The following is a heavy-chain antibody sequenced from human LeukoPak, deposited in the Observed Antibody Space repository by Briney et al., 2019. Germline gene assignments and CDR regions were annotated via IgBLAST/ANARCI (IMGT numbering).Heavy chain of an antibody. CDR3: ARDRGDNYDFWSGYYGSEDY. D-gene: IGHD3-3*01. Sequence: GWSLRLSCAASGFTFSSYGMHWVRQAPGKGLEWVAFIRYDGSNKYYADSVKGRFTIPRDNSNNTLYLQMNSLRAEDTAVYYCARDRGDNYDFWSGYYGSEDYWGQGTLVTVSS. CDR2: IRYDGSNK. CDR1: GFTFSSYG. V-gene: IGHV3-30*02. J-gene: IGHJ4*02.